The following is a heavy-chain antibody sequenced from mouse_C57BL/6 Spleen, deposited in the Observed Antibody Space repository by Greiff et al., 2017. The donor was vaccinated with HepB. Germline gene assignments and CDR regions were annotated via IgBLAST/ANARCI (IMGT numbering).Heavy chain of an antibody. V-gene: IGHV5-16*01. CDR2: INYDGSST. Sequence: VQLVESEGGLVQPGSSMKLSCTASGFTFSDYYMAWVRQVPEKGLEWVANINYDGSSTYYLDSLKSRFIISRDNAKNILYLQMSSLKSEDTATYYCARRVGGYFDVWGTGTTVTVSS. CDR3: ARRVGGYFDV. D-gene: IGHD1-1*01. J-gene: IGHJ1*03. CDR1: GFTFSDYY.